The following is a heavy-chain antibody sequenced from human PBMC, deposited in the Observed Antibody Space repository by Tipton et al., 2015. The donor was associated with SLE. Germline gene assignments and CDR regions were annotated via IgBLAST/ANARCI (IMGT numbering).Heavy chain of an antibody. J-gene: IGHJ4*02. Sequence: LRLSCTVSGDSISSYYWSWIRQPPGKGPEWIGYIYKSGITNYNPSLMSRVTISADTSKNQFSLKLRSVTAADTAVYYCARHRDHSDYEFDYWGQGTLVTVSS. CDR2: IYKSGIT. V-gene: IGHV4-59*01. CDR1: GDSISSYY. CDR3: ARHRDHSDYEFDY. D-gene: IGHD4-11*01.